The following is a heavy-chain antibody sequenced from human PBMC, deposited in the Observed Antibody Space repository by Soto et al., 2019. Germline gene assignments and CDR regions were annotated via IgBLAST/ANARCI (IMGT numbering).Heavy chain of an antibody. V-gene: IGHV4-34*01. Sequence: QVQLQQWGAGLLKPSETLSLTCAVYGGFVTSGSYYWSWIRQPPGKGLEWIGEMSHSGGTHFNPSHKGRVPIPVDTSKNQFTLKMSSVTAADTALYYCARVERGTATTVVDAFDIWGPGTMVTVSS. CDR3: ARVERGTATTVVDAFDI. CDR2: MSHSGGT. CDR1: GGFVTSGSYY. D-gene: IGHD1-1*01. J-gene: IGHJ3*02.